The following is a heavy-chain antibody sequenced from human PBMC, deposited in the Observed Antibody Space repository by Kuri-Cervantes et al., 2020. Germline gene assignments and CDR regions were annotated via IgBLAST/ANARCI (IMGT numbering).Heavy chain of an antibody. CDR2: ISSSSSYI. J-gene: IGHJ3*02. CDR1: GFTFSSYS. D-gene: IGHD4-17*01. Sequence: GESLKISCGASGFTFSSYSMNWVRQAPGKGLEWVSSISSSSSYIYYADSVKGRFTISRDNAKNSLYLQMNSLRAEDTAVYYCARPKYGDCNDAFDIWGQGTMVTVSS. CDR3: ARPKYGDCNDAFDI. V-gene: IGHV3-21*01.